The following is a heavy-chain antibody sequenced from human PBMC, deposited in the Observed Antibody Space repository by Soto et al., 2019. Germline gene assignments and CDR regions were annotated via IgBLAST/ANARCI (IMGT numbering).Heavy chain of an antibody. V-gene: IGHV3-30-3*01. CDR1: GFTFSSYA. D-gene: IGHD3-22*01. CDR3: ASDYDSSGYDY. J-gene: IGHJ4*02. Sequence: QVQLVESGGGVVQPGRSLRLSCAASGFTFSSYAMHWVRQAPGKGLEWVAVISYDGSNKYYADSVKGRFTISRDNSKNTLYLQMNSLRAEDTAVYYCASDYDSSGYDYWGKGTLVTVSS. CDR2: ISYDGSNK.